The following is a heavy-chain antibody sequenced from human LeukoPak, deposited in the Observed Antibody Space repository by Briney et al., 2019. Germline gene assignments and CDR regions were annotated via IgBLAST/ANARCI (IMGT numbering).Heavy chain of an antibody. CDR3: ARGEDTAMDLGY. V-gene: IGHV1-8*01. CDR2: MNPNSGNT. CDR1: GYTFTSYD. Sequence: ASVKVSCKASGYTFTSYDINWVRQATGQGLEWMGWMNPNSGNTGYAQKFQGRVTMTRNTSISTAYMELSSLRSEDTAVYYCARGEDTAMDLGYWGQGTLVTVSS. D-gene: IGHD5-18*01. J-gene: IGHJ4*02.